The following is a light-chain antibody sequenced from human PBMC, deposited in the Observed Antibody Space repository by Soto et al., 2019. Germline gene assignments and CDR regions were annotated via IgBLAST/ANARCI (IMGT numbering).Light chain of an antibody. Sequence: EIVLTQSPGTLSLSPGERATLSCRASQSVSSSHLAWYQQKPGQAPRLLIYGASSRATGIPDRFSGSGSGTDFTLTISRLEPEDFAVYYCQQYGRSWTFGQGTKVEIK. J-gene: IGKJ1*01. V-gene: IGKV3-20*01. CDR3: QQYGRSWT. CDR2: GAS. CDR1: QSVSSSH.